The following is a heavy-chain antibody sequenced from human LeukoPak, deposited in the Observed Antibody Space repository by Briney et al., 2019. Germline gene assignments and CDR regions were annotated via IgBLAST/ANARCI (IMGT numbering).Heavy chain of an antibody. V-gene: IGHV1-24*01. CDR3: ARAAWGYRKGSRANNWFDP. CDR2: FDPEDGET. J-gene: IGHJ5*02. Sequence: ASVKVSCKVSGYTLTELSMHWVRQAPGKGLEWMGGFDPEDGETIYAQKFQGRVTMTEDTSTDTAYMELSSLRSEDTAVYYCARAAWGYRKGSRANNWFDPWGQGTLVTVSS. D-gene: IGHD5-24*01. CDR1: GYTLTELS.